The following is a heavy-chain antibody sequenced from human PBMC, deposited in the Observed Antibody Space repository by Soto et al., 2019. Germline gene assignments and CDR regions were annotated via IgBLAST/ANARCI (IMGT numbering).Heavy chain of an antibody. CDR2: IYPGDSNT. CDR1: GYNFTNYW. CDR3: ARQEGATVLFCYGMDV. Sequence: GESLKISCKGSGYNFTNYWIGWVRQMPGNGLEWMGIIYPGDSNTKYSPSFRGQVTISADKSISAAYLQWSSLKASDTAMYYCARQEGATVLFCYGMDVWGQGTTVTVSS. D-gene: IGHD1-26*01. V-gene: IGHV5-51*01. J-gene: IGHJ6*02.